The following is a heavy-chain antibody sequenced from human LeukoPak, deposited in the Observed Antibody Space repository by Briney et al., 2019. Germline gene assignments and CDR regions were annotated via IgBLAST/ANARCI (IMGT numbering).Heavy chain of an antibody. CDR3: AKWYY. CDR1: GFTFSSYG. CDR2: ISYDGSNK. V-gene: IGHV3-30*18. J-gene: IGHJ4*02. Sequence: PGGSLRLSCAASGFTFSSYGIHWVRQAPGKGLEWVAVISYDGSNKYYADSVKGRFTISRDNSKNTLYLQVNSLRAEDTAVYYCAKWYYWGQGTLVTVSS.